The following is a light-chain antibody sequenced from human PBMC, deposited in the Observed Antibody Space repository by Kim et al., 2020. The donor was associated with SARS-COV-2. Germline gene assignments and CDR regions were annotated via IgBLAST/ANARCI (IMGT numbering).Light chain of an antibody. Sequence: GQSTTSSLTGTRSDDGGYNAVSRYSQQPGQDPKLMIYDVIKWPSGVSNRFPGLKSGNTASLTISGLQAEHEADYFRSLYTGTSIVIFGGGT. J-gene: IGLJ2*01. CDR1: RSDDGGYNA. CDR2: DVI. V-gene: IGLV2-14*03. CDR3: SLYTGTSIVI.